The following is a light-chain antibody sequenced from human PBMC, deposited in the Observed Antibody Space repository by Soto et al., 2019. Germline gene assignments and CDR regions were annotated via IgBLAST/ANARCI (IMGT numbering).Light chain of an antibody. V-gene: IGKV3-20*01. Sequence: EIVLTQSPGTLSLSPGERTTLSCRASRTVTSNYLAWYQQNPGQAPRLLIYGASTRATGIPDRFSGSGSETDFSLTISRLEPEDFAVYYCQQYGSSPRTFGQGTRVEIK. J-gene: IGKJ1*01. CDR3: QQYGSSPRT. CDR2: GAS. CDR1: RTVTSNY.